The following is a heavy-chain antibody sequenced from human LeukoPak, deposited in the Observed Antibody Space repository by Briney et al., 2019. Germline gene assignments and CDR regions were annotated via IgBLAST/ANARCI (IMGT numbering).Heavy chain of an antibody. Sequence: PGGSLRLSCAASGFTFSSYWMSWVRRAPGTGLEWVANIKQDGSDRNYVTSVRGRFTISRDSAESSLYLQMNSLRVEDTAVYYCVRNLAVAGTCFDSWGQGTLVTVSS. D-gene: IGHD6-19*01. J-gene: IGHJ4*02. V-gene: IGHV3-7*03. CDR3: VRNLAVAGTCFDS. CDR1: GFTFSSYW. CDR2: IKQDGSDR.